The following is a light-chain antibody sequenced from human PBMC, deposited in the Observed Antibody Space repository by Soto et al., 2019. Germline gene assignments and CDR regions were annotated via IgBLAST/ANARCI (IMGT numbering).Light chain of an antibody. J-gene: IGLJ2*01. CDR2: DVS. V-gene: IGLV2-14*03. CDR3: SSYTSSITVV. Sequence: QSALTQPASVSGSPGQSITISCTGTSSDVGGYNYVSWHQQHPGKVPKLMIYDVSHRPSGVSNRFSGSKSGNTASLTISGLQAEDEADYHCSSYTSSITVVFGGGTKLTVL. CDR1: SSDVGGYNY.